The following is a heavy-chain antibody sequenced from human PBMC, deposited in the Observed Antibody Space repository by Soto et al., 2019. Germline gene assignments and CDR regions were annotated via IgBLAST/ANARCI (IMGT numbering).Heavy chain of an antibody. CDR1: AISFNTYG. V-gene: IGHV3-23*01. Sequence: GGSLRLSCAASAISFNTYGVTWVRQAPGKGLEWVSTVTVTGGSTYYADSVKGRFTISRDRSNYTVSLLLNSLRVEGTAIYYCARQRSPEGWFDPWGQGTLVTVSS. D-gene: IGHD3-10*01. CDR3: ARQRSPEGWFDP. J-gene: IGHJ5*02. CDR2: VTVTGGST.